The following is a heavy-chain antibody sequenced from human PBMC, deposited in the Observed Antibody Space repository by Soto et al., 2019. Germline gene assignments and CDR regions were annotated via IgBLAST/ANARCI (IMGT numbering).Heavy chain of an antibody. D-gene: IGHD6-19*01. J-gene: IGHJ4*02. V-gene: IGHV3-30*18. CDR2: ISYDGSNK. CDR1: GFTFSSYG. Sequence: PGGSLRLSCAASGFTFSSYGMHWVRQAPGKGLEWVAVISYDGSNKYYADSVKGRFTISRDNSKNTLYLQMNSLRAEDTAVYYCAKHESFRAVEAYFDYWGQGTLVTVSS. CDR3: AKHESFRAVEAYFDY.